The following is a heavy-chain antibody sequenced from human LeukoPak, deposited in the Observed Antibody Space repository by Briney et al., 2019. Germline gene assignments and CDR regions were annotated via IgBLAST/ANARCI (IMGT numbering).Heavy chain of an antibody. CDR2: IRYDGSNK. D-gene: IGHD3-22*01. V-gene: IGHV3-30*02. CDR1: GFTFSSYG. J-gene: IGHJ4*02. CDR3: ARDRDTIGYDSSGYYWGFDY. Sequence: GGSLRLSCAASGFTFSSYGMHWVRQAPGKGLEWVAFIRYDGSNKYYADSVKGRFTISRDNSKNTLYLQMNSLRADDTAVYYCARDRDTIGYDSSGYYWGFDYWGQGTLVTVSS.